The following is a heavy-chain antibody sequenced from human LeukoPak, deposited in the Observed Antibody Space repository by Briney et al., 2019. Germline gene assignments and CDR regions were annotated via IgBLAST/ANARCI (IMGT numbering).Heavy chain of an antibody. Sequence: ASVKASCKASGYTFTGYYMHWVRQAPGQGLEWMGWINPNSGGTNYAQKFQGRVTMTRDTSISTAYMELSRLRSDDTAVYYCARDYGAAAGTLGFDYWGQGTLVTVSS. CDR3: ARDYGAAAGTLGFDY. CDR2: INPNSGGT. CDR1: GYTFTGYY. J-gene: IGHJ4*02. D-gene: IGHD6-13*01. V-gene: IGHV1-2*02.